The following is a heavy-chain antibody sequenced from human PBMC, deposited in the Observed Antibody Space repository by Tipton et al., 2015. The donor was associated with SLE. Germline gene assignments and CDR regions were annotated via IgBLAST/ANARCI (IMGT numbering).Heavy chain of an antibody. D-gene: IGHD6-13*01. CDR2: INPNSGGT. Sequence: QSGPEVKKPGASVKVSCKASGYTFTGYYMHWVRQAPGQGLEWMGRINPNSGGTNYAQKFQGRVTMTRDTSISTAYMELSRLRSDDTAVYYCAREYSSSSGAFDIWGQGTMVTVSS. CDR1: GYTFTGYY. J-gene: IGHJ3*02. V-gene: IGHV1-2*06. CDR3: AREYSSSSGAFDI.